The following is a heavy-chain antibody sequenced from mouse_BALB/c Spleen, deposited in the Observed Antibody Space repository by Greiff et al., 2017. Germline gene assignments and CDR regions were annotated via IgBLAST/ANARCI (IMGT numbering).Heavy chain of an antibody. Sequence: QVQLQQSGAELVRPGVSVKISCKGSGYTFTDYAIHWVKQSHAKSLEWIGVISTYYGDASYNQKFKGKATMTVDKSSSTAYMELARLTSEDSAIYYCARGNGNYSWFAYWGQGTLVTVSA. CDR2: ISTYYGDA. D-gene: IGHD2-1*01. V-gene: IGHV1S137*01. J-gene: IGHJ3*01. CDR3: ARGNGNYSWFAY. CDR1: GYTFTDYA.